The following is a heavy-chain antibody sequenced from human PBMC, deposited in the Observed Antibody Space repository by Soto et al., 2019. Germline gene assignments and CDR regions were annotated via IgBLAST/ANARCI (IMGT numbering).Heavy chain of an antibody. CDR2: IYYSGST. CDR1: VGSISSGDYY. V-gene: IGHV4-30-4*01. CDR3: ARVHLLTIDY. J-gene: IGHJ4*02. Sequence: SETLCVTCTFSVGSISSGDYYWSWIRQPPGKGLEWIGYIYYSGSTYYNPSLKSRVTISVDTSKNQFSLKLSSVTAADTAVYYCARVHLLTIDYWGQGTMVTVSS. D-gene: IGHD3-10*01.